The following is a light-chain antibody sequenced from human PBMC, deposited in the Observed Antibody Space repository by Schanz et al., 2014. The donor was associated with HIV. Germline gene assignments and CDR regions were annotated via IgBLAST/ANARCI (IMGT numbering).Light chain of an antibody. J-gene: IGLJ1*01. CDR3: CSYTTTSTYV. CDR1: SSNIGANYD. CDR2: DNT. V-gene: IGLV1-40*01. Sequence: QSVLAQPPSVSGAPGQRVTISCTGSSSNIGANYDVHWYQLLPGSAPKLLIFDNTNRPSGVPARFSGSKSGSSASLTITGLQADDEADYYCCSYTTTSTYVFGAGTKLTVL.